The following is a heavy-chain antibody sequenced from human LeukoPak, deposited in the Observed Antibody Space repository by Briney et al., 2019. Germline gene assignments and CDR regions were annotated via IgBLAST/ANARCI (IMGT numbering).Heavy chain of an antibody. D-gene: IGHD3-22*01. CDR2: IIPIFGTA. CDR1: GTTFRSYA. Sequence: SVKVSCKASGTTFRSYAINWVRQAPGQGLEWMGGIIPIFGTANYAQKFQGRVTITTDESTSTAYMELSSLRSEDTAVYYCAREFQNRGYYDSSGPAYWGQGTLVTVSS. CDR3: AREFQNRGYYDSSGPAY. J-gene: IGHJ4*02. V-gene: IGHV1-69*05.